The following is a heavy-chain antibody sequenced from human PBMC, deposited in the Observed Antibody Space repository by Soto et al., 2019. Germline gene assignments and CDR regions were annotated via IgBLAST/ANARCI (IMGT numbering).Heavy chain of an antibody. CDR1: GFTLTNAW. D-gene: IGHD3-16*02. CDR2: IKSRTDGGTT. CDR3: TTPDFYDYLWRNYHHTFYFDY. J-gene: IGHJ4*02. V-gene: IGHV3-15*01. Sequence: ESGGGLVEPGGSLRLSCAASGFTLTNAWMSWVRQAPGKGLEWVGRIKSRTDGGTTDYAAPVKGRFTISRDDSKNTLFLQMNSLKTEDTAVYYCTTPDFYDYLWRNYHHTFYFDYWGQGSLVTVSS.